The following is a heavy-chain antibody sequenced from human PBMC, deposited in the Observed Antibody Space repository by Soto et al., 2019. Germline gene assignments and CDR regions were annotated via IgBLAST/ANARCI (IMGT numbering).Heavy chain of an antibody. Sequence: QVQLQESGPGLVKPSETLSLTCTVSGGSISSYYWSWIRQHAGKGLEWIGRIYTSGSTNYNPSLKSRVTMSVDTSKNQFSRKLSSVTAADTAVYYCARDNDSSGYYFDYWGQGTLVTVSS. J-gene: IGHJ4*02. CDR2: IYTSGST. V-gene: IGHV4-4*07. D-gene: IGHD3-22*01. CDR1: GGSISSYY. CDR3: ARDNDSSGYYFDY.